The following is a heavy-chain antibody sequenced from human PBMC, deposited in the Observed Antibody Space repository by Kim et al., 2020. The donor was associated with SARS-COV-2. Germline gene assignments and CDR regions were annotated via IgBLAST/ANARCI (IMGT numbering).Heavy chain of an antibody. D-gene: IGHD3-3*01. J-gene: IGHJ4*02. V-gene: IGHV4-34*01. Sequence: YNPSLKSRVTISVDTSKNQFSLKLSSVTAADTAVYYCAPRRGFWSGYFDYWGQGTLVTVSS. CDR3: APRRGFWSGYFDY.